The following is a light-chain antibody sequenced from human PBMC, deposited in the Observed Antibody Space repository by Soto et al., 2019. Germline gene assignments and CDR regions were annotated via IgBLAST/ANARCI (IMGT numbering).Light chain of an antibody. Sequence: QSVLTQPASVSGSPGQSITISCTGTGSDIGGFNFVSWYQQHPGKAHKLIIYDVSDRPSGVSNLFSGPKSGNTASLTISGLQTEDEAAYYCSSYTGTTTLGYVFGTGTKVTVL. CDR1: GSDIGGFNF. J-gene: IGLJ1*01. CDR3: SSYTGTTTLGYV. V-gene: IGLV2-14*03. CDR2: DVS.